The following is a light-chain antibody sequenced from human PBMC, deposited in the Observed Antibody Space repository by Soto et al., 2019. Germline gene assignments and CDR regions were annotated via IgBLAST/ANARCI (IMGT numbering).Light chain of an antibody. CDR3: QQYGSSPLT. V-gene: IGKV3-20*01. Sequence: EIVLTQSPGTLSLSVGERVTLSCRASQSVSSYLAWYQHTPGQAPRLLIYDTSNRATGTPDRFSGSGSGTDFTLTISRLEPEDFTVYYCQQYGSSPLTFGGGTTVEIK. J-gene: IGKJ4*01. CDR1: QSVSSY. CDR2: DTS.